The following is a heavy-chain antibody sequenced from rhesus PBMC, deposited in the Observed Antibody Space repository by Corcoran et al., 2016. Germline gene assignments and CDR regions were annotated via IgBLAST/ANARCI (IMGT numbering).Heavy chain of an antibody. D-gene: IGHD7-45*01. Sequence: EVQLVQSGAEVKRPGESLKISCKTFGYSFTSYWISCVRQMPGKGRKWMGAIDPSDSDTRYSQSFQGQVTISSDNSISTTYLQWSSLKASYSATYYCAKASGDLRYFDLWGPGTPITISS. J-gene: IGHJ2*01. CDR1: GYSFTSYW. CDR2: IDPSDSDT. CDR3: AKASGDLRYFDL. V-gene: IGHV5-2*01.